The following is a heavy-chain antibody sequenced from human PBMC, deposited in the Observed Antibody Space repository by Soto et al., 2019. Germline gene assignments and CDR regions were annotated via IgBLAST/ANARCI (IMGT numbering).Heavy chain of an antibody. V-gene: IGHV4-30-2*01. D-gene: IGHD1-1*01. CDR3: AKGTTGITDFDS. Sequence: PSETLSLTCTVSGGSISSGGYSWSWIRQPPGKGLEWIGYIYHSGSTYYADSVKGRFTISRDNSKNTLYLQINSLRAEDTAVYYCAKGTTGITDFDSWGQGTLVTVSS. J-gene: IGHJ4*02. CDR2: IYHSGST. CDR1: GGSISSGGYS.